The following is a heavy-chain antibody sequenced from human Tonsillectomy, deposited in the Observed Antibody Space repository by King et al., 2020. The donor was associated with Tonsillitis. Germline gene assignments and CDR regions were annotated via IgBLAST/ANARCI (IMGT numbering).Heavy chain of an antibody. Sequence: VQLQESGPGLVKPSETLSLTCTVSGVSVSRGSYYWSWIRQPPGRGLQWIGYIYYSGNTNYNPSLESRVTISPDTSKNQFSLRLRSVTTADTAVYFCVSGCSSSSCETRFYDWGQGTLVTVSS. V-gene: IGHV4-61*01. J-gene: IGHJ4*02. CDR2: IYYSGNT. CDR1: GVSVSRGSYY. CDR3: VSGCSSSSCETRFYD. D-gene: IGHD2-2*01.